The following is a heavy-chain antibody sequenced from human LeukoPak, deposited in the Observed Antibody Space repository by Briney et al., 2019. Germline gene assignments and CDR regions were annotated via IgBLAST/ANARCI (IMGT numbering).Heavy chain of an antibody. CDR3: ARGITIFGVAGSAPPDY. CDR1: GYTFTGYY. D-gene: IGHD3-3*01. Sequence: ASVKVSCKASGYTFTGYYMHWVRQAPGQGLEWMEWINPNSGGTNYAQKFQGRVTMTRDTSISTAYMELSRLRSDDTAVYYCARGITIFGVAGSAPPDYWGQGTLVTVSS. J-gene: IGHJ4*02. V-gene: IGHV1-2*02. CDR2: INPNSGGT.